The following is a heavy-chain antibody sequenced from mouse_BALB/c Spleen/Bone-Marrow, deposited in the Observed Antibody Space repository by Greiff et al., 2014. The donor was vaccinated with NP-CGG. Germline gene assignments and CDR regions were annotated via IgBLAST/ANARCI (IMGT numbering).Heavy chain of an antibody. Sequence: VQLQQPGPELVKPGASVKISCKTSGYSFTDYFMNWVKQSHGKSLEWIGRINPYNGDTFYNRKFKDKATLAVDKSSSTAHMELLSLTSEDSAVYYCGRWANWGQGTTLTVSS. V-gene: IGHV1-37*01. J-gene: IGHJ2*01. CDR1: GYSFTDYF. CDR2: INPYNGDT. CDR3: GRWAN.